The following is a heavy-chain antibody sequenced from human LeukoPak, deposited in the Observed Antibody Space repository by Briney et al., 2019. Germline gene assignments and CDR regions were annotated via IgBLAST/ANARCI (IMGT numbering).Heavy chain of an antibody. CDR1: GYTFTSYG. CDR3: ARAAVVVAAINYYYYGMDV. V-gene: IGHV1-69*13. CDR2: IIPIFGTA. D-gene: IGHD2-15*01. Sequence: SVKVSCKASGYTFTSYGISWVRQAPGQGLEWMGGIIPIFGTANYAQKFQGRVTITADESTSTAYMELRSLRSEDTAVYYCARAAVVVAAINYYYYGMDVWGQGTTVTVSS. J-gene: IGHJ6*02.